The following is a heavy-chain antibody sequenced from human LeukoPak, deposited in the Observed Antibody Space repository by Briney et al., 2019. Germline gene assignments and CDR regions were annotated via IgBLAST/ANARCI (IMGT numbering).Heavy chain of an antibody. V-gene: IGHV4-30-4*08. CDR2: IYYSGST. D-gene: IGHD6-13*01. J-gene: IGHJ4*02. CDR3: ATLPDGYSSSWFDY. Sequence: SQTLSLTCTVSGGSISSGDYYWSWIRQPPGKGLEWIGYIYYSGSTYYNPSLKSRVTISVDTSKNQFSLKLSSVTAADTAVYYCATLPDGYSSSWFDYWGQGTLVTVSS. CDR1: GGSISSGDYY.